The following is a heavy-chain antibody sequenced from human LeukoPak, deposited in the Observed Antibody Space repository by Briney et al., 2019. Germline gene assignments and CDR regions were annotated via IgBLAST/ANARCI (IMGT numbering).Heavy chain of an antibody. J-gene: IGHJ4*02. V-gene: IGHV3-23*01. CDR1: GFTFSSYA. D-gene: IGHD3-10*01. Sequence: PGGSLRLSCAASGFTFSSYAMNWVRQVPGKGLEWVSTISGSGGSTNYADSVKGRFTISRDNSKNTLYLQMNSLRGEDTAVYYCAKDRVVRGDQLFDYWGQGTLVTVSS. CDR3: AKDRVVRGDQLFDY. CDR2: ISGSGGST.